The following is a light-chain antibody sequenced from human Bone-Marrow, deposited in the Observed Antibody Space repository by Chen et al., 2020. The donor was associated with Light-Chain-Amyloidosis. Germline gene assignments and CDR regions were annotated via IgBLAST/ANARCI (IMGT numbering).Light chain of an antibody. CDR2: GAS. J-gene: IGKJ1*01. V-gene: IGKV3-15*01. CDR1: QSIRGH. CDR3: QQYNNWPLT. Sequence: VMTQSPVALSVSPGETATLSCRASQSIRGHLAWYQQRPGQAPRLLICGASARATGIPAIFSGSGFETDFTLTISTIQSEGFAVYYCQQYNNWPLTFGQGTRVDIK.